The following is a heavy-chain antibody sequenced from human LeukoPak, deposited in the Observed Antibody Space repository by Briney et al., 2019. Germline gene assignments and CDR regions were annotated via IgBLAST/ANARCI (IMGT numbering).Heavy chain of an antibody. CDR3: ASTLKYSSSSVDY. J-gene: IGHJ4*02. CDR2: IIPILGIA. V-gene: IGHV1-69*02. D-gene: IGHD6-6*01. CDR1: GGTFSSYT. Sequence: SVKVSCKASGGTFSSYTISWVRQAPGQGLEWMGRIIPILGIANYAQKFQGRVTITADKSTSTAHMELSSLRSEDTAVYYCASTLKYSSSSVDYWGQGTLVTVSS.